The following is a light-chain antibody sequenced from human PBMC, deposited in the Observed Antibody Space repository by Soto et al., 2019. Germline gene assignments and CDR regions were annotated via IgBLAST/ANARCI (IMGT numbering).Light chain of an antibody. CDR3: QQYHIWPSWT. V-gene: IGKV3-15*01. J-gene: IGKJ1*01. CDR1: QSVSLS. CDR2: GAS. Sequence: EIVLTQSPGTLSLSPGDSATLSCRAGQSVSLSLAWYQMRPGQPPRLLIYGASTRATDIPARFRGTGSGTDFTLTISSLQSEDFAVYFCQQYHIWPSWTFGQGTKVDIK.